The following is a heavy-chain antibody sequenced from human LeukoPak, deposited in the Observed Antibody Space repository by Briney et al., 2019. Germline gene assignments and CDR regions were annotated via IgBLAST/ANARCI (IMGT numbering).Heavy chain of an antibody. CDR1: GFTFDDYA. CDR3: AREDLTATHFDY. D-gene: IGHD3-9*01. Sequence: GRSLRLSCAASGFTFDDYAMHWVRQAPGKGLEWVSGITWNSDNIEYADSVEGRFTISRDNAKNSLYLQMNSLRAEDTAVYYCAREDLTATHFDYWGQGTLVTVSS. CDR2: ITWNSDNI. V-gene: IGHV3-9*01. J-gene: IGHJ4*02.